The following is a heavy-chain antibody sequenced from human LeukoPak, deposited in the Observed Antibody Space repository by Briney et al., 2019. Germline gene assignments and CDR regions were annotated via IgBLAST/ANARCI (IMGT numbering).Heavy chain of an antibody. Sequence: GASVKVSCKVSGYTLTELSMHWVRQAPGKGLEWMGGFDPEDGETIYAQKFQGRVTMTEDTSTDTAYMELSSLRSEDTAVYYCATRERRGRPFDYWGQGTLVTASS. V-gene: IGHV1-24*01. D-gene: IGHD1-26*01. CDR2: FDPEDGET. CDR3: ATRERRGRPFDY. CDR1: GYTLTELS. J-gene: IGHJ4*02.